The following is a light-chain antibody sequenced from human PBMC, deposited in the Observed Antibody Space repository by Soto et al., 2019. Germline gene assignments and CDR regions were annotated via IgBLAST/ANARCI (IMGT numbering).Light chain of an antibody. J-gene: IGLJ1*01. CDR3: QTYDNNSDYV. V-gene: IGLV1-40*01. CDR1: SSNIGAGYG. CDR2: SDN. Sequence: QSVLTQPPSVSGAPGQRVTISCTGSSSNIGAGYGVHWYQQLPGAAPKLLIFSDNNRPSGVPDRFSGSKSGISASLAITGLQTEDEADYYCQTYDNNSDYVFGTGTKVTVL.